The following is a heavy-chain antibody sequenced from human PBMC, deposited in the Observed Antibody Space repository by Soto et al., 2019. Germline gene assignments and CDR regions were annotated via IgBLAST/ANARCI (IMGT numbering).Heavy chain of an antibody. CDR2: IIPIVGTG. V-gene: IGHV1-69*01. CDR1: GGTFSNYA. D-gene: IGHD2-2*01. J-gene: IGHJ6*02. CDR3: ARVVIIVPTASTHYYYHMDV. Sequence: QVQLVQSGAEVRKPGSSVTVSCKASGGTFSNYAISWVRQAPGQGLEWMGGIIPIVGTGSYAQKFQGRVTITADEPTTTAYMALSSLRFEDTAVYYCARVVIIVPTASTHYYYHMDVWGPGTTVTVSS.